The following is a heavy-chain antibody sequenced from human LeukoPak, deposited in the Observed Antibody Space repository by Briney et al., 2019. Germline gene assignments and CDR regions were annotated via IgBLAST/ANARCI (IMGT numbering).Heavy chain of an antibody. CDR2: ISSSSIYI. CDR3: ATAKPPGDLWTGYYYTSAAFDI. Sequence: GGSLRLSCAASGFTFSSYSMYWVRQAPGKGLEWVSSISSSSIYIYYADSVKGRFTISRDNAKNSLYLQMNGLRAEDTAVYYCATAKPPGDLWTGYYYTSAAFDIWGHGTMVTVSS. D-gene: IGHD3/OR15-3a*01. J-gene: IGHJ3*02. V-gene: IGHV3-21*01. CDR1: GFTFSSYS.